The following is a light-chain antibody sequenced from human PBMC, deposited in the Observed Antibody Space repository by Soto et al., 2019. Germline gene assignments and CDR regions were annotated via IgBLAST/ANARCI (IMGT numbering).Light chain of an antibody. V-gene: IGLV2-23*02. J-gene: IGLJ2*01. CDR1: NSDIGTNNL. CDR3: SSYTGSVNLV. Sequence: QSALTQPASVSASPGQSITITCTGGNSDIGTNNLVSWYQHHPGKGPKLIIYEVTKRPSGVSARFTGSKSGNTASLTISGLRADDEAQYYCSSYTGSVNLVFGGGTKLTVL. CDR2: EVT.